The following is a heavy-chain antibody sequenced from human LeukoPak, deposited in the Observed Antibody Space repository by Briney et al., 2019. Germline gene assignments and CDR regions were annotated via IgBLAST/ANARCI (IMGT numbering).Heavy chain of an antibody. V-gene: IGHV4-34*01. CDR2: INHSGST. D-gene: IGHD6-19*01. Sequence: SETLSLTCAVYGGSFSGYYWIWIRQPPGKGLEWIGEINHSGSTNYNPSLKSRVTISVDTSKNQFSLKLSSVTAADTAVYYCARGRARAVAASHFDYWGQGTLVTVSS. J-gene: IGHJ4*02. CDR3: ARGRARAVAASHFDY. CDR1: GGSFSGYY.